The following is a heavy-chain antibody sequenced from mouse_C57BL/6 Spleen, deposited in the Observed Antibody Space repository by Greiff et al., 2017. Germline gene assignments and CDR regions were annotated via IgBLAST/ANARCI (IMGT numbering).Heavy chain of an antibody. Sequence: QVQLQQPGAELVRPGSSVKLSCKASGYTFTSYWMDWVKQRPGQGLEWIGNIYPSDSDTHYNQKFKDKATLTVDKSSSTAYMQLRSLTSEDSAVYYGASYGNWPCWNFDVWGTGTTVTVSS. V-gene: IGHV1-61*01. CDR2: IYPSDSDT. J-gene: IGHJ1*03. D-gene: IGHD2-1*01. CDR3: ASYGNWPCWNFDV. CDR1: GYTFTSYW.